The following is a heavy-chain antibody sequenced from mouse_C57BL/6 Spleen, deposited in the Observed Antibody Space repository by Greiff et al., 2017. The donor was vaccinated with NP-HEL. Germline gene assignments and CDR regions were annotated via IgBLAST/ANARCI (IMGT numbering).Heavy chain of an antibody. Sequence: VQLQQSGAELVRPGASVTLSCKASGYTFTDYEMHWVKQTPVHGLEWIGAFDPETGGTAYNQKFKGKAILTADKSSSTAYMELRSLTSEASAVDYCTRRLPFEVWGTGTTVTVSS. J-gene: IGHJ1*03. V-gene: IGHV1-15*01. CDR1: GYTFTDYE. D-gene: IGHD1-2*01. CDR3: TRRLPFEV. CDR2: FDPETGGT.